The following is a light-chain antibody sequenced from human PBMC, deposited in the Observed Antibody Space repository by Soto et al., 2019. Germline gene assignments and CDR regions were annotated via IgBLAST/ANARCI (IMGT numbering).Light chain of an antibody. Sequence: EVVLTQSPATLSLSPGERATLSCRASQSVTSYLAWYQQKPGQAPRLLIYAASNRATGIPARFSGSGSGTDFTRTISSLEPEDFAVYYCQQRSNWPPVYTFGQGTKLEIK. J-gene: IGKJ2*01. CDR3: QQRSNWPPVYT. CDR2: AAS. V-gene: IGKV3-11*01. CDR1: QSVTSY.